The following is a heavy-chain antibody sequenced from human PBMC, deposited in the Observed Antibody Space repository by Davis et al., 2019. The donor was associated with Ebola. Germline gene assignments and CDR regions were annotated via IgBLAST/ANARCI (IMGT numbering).Heavy chain of an antibody. D-gene: IGHD4-11*01. CDR2: INPNSGGP. Sequence: SVNVSCQASGYTFTGYYIHWMRQAPGQGLEWMGQINPNSGGPNYAQKFQGRVTMTRDTSISTVYMELSSLRYDDTADYYCARGHNYAHEYWGQGTLVTVSS. J-gene: IGHJ4*02. CDR1: GYTFTGYY. CDR3: ARGHNYAHEY. V-gene: IGHV1-2*06.